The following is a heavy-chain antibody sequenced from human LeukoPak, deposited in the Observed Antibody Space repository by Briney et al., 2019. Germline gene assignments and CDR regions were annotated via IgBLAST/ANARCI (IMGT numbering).Heavy chain of an antibody. J-gene: IGHJ6*03. CDR2: INHSGST. V-gene: IGHV4-34*01. CDR1: GGSFSGYY. CDR3: ARVFDSGSQAYFYYMDV. Sequence: SETLSLTCAVYGGSFSGYYWSWIRQPPGKGLEWIGEINHSGSTNYNPSLKSRVTMSVDTSKNQFSLKVSSVTAADTAVYCCARVFDSGSQAYFYYMDVWGKGTTVTISS. D-gene: IGHD3-10*01.